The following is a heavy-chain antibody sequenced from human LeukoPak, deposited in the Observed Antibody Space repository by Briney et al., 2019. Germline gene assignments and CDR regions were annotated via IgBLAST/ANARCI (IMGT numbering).Heavy chain of an antibody. V-gene: IGHV3-48*03. CDR2: ISSSGSTI. Sequence: GGSLRLSCAASGFTFSSYEMNWVRQAPGKGLEWVSYISSSGSTIYYADSVKGRFTISRDNAKNSLYLQINSLRAEDTAVYYCARDLSIAARGGIWGQGTMVTVSS. CDR3: ARDLSIAARGGI. CDR1: GFTFSSYE. J-gene: IGHJ3*02. D-gene: IGHD6-6*01.